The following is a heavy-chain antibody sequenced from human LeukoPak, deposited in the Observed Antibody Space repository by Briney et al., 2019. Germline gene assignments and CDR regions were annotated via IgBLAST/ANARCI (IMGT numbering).Heavy chain of an antibody. CDR2: ISTNNGNT. D-gene: IGHD3-16*02. CDR3: ARGQYDYVWGSYRFNFDY. V-gene: IGHV1-18*01. Sequence: ASVKVSCKASGYTFTSYGIIWVRQAPGQGLEWMGWISTNNGNTNYAQKLQGRVTMTTDTSTSTAYLELRSLRSDDTAVYYCARGQYDYVWGSYRFNFDYWGQGTLVTVSS. CDR1: GYTFTSYG. J-gene: IGHJ4*02.